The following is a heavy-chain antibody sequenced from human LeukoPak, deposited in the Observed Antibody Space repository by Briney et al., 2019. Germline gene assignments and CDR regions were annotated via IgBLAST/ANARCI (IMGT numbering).Heavy chain of an antibody. CDR3: AKELYSSSWTYYYYGMDV. Sequence: GGSLRLSCAASGFTFSSYAMSWVRQAPGEGLEWVSAISGSGGSTYYADSVKGRFTISRDNSKNTLYLQMNSLRAEDTAVYYCAKELYSSSWTYYYYGMDVWGQGTTVTVSS. D-gene: IGHD6-13*01. J-gene: IGHJ6*02. V-gene: IGHV3-23*01. CDR2: ISGSGGST. CDR1: GFTFSSYA.